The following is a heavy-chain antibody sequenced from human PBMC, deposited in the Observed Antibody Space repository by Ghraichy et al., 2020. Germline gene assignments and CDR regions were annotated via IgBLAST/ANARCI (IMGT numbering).Heavy chain of an antibody. D-gene: IGHD6-25*01. CDR3: ARPARPFYGQGSGHAYHT. CDR2: IYHTGST. CDR1: GGSISSTTFY. J-gene: IGHJ3*01. V-gene: IGHV4-39*01. Sequence: SETLSLTCSVSGGSISSTTFYWGWIRQPPGKGLEWIGNIYHTGSTYYSPSLRGRVTISVDTSMNQFFLQMTSVTAADTAVYYCARPARPFYGQGSGHAYHTCGQGTLVTVSS.